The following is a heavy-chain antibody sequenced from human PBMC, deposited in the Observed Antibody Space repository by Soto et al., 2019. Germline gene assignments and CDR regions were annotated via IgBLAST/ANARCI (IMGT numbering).Heavy chain of an antibody. CDR1: GYTFTSYG. CDR3: AGGGIAARPRRGRFDY. Sequence: ASVKVSCKASGYTFTSYGISWVRQAPGQGLEWMGWISAYNGSTNYNPSLKSRVTISVDTSKNQFSLKLSSVTAADTAVYYCAGGGIAARPRRGRFDYWGQGTLVTVSS. CDR2: ISAYNGST. V-gene: IGHV1-18*01. J-gene: IGHJ4*02. D-gene: IGHD6-6*01.